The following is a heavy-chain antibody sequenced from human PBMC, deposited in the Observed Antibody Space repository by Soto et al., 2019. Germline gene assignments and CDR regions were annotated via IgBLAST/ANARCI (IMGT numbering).Heavy chain of an antibody. CDR2: IYHSGST. CDR3: ARDFYDFWSGPRFDP. V-gene: IGHV4-4*02. CDR1: GGSISSSNW. Sequence: SETLSLTCAVSGGSISSSNWWSWVRQPPGKGLEWIGEIYHSGSTNYNPSLKSRVTISVDKSKNQFSLKLSSVTAADTAVYYCARDFYDFWSGPRFDPWGQGTLVTVSS. J-gene: IGHJ5*02. D-gene: IGHD3-3*01.